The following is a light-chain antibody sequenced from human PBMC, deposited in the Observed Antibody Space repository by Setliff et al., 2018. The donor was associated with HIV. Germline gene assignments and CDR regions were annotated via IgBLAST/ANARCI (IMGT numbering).Light chain of an antibody. Sequence: QSVLTQPPSVSAAPGQKVTISCSGSSSNIGNTYVSWYQQLPGTAPKLLIYDNNKRPSGIPDRCSGSKSGTSATLGITGLQTGDEADYFCGTWDSSLSAVVFGGGTKVTVL. CDR2: DNN. V-gene: IGLV1-51*01. CDR3: GTWDSSLSAVV. J-gene: IGLJ2*01. CDR1: SSNIGNTY.